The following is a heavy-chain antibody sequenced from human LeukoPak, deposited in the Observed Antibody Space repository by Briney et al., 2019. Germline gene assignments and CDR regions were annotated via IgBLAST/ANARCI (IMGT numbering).Heavy chain of an antibody. CDR2: IYYSGST. V-gene: IGHV4-59*01. CDR3: ARETPGGPIDY. CDR1: GGSISSYY. D-gene: IGHD6-25*01. Sequence: SETLSLTCTVSGGSISSYYWSWIRQPPGKGLEWIGYIYYSGSTNYNPSLKSRVTISVDTSKNQFSLKLSSVTAADTAVCYCARETPGGPIDYWGQGTLVTVPS. J-gene: IGHJ4*02.